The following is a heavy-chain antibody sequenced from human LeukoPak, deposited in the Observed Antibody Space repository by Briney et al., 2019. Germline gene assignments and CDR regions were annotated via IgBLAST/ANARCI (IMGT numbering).Heavy chain of an antibody. CDR3: ARDGYCSSTSCYYFDY. V-gene: IGHV3-20*04. J-gene: IGHJ4*02. Sequence: GGSLRLSCAASGFTFDDYGMSWVRQAPGKGLGWASGINWNGGRTGYADSVKGRFTISRDNAKNSLYLQMNSLRAEDTALYYCARDGYCSSTSCYYFDYWGQGTLVTVSS. CDR2: INWNGGRT. D-gene: IGHD2-2*03. CDR1: GFTFDDYG.